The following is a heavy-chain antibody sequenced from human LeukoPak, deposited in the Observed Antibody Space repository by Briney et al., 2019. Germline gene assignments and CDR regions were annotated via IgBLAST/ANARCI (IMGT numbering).Heavy chain of an antibody. D-gene: IGHD5-18*01. CDR1: GYTFTSYY. J-gene: IGHJ5*02. CDR3: ARVGSAMVTLNWFDP. CDR2: INPSGGSA. Sequence: ASVKVSCKASGYTFTSYYMHWVRQAPGQGLEWMGIINPSGGSASYAQKFQGRVTMTRDTSTSTVYMELSSLRSEDTAVYYCARVGSAMVTLNWFDPWGQGTLVTVSS. V-gene: IGHV1-46*01.